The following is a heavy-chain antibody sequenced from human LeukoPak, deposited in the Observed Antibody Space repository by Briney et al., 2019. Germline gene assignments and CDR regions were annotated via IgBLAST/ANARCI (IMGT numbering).Heavy chain of an antibody. V-gene: IGHV3-23*01. CDR1: GFSFSDSA. CDR3: AKGGQDFDFWRFDL. J-gene: IGHJ5*02. D-gene: IGHD3-3*01. Sequence: GGSLRLSCASSGFSFSDSAVSWVRHSPGEGLKWVSSISDTGGGTYYADSVKGRFTITRDNSRNTVNLQMNGLRADDTARYFCAKGGQDFDFWRFDLWGQGILVIVSS. CDR2: ISDTGGGT.